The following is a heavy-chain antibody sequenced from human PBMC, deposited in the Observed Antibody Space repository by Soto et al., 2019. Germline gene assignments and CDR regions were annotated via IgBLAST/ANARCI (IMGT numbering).Heavy chain of an antibody. J-gene: IGHJ2*01. CDR3: ARCSYAYWAAPYWVWYLDL. CDR2: INDRGSI. Sequence: QVQLQQWGAGPLRPLETLSLTCGVSGGSFSGYYWAWIRQSPGKGLEWIGEINDRGSINYNPSLMRGVSFSVSTAKDHYAMKLGSVTAADKAVYLCARCSYAYWAAPYWVWYLDLWGCGTLV. CDR1: GGSFSGYY. V-gene: IGHV4-34*01. D-gene: IGHD3-16*01.